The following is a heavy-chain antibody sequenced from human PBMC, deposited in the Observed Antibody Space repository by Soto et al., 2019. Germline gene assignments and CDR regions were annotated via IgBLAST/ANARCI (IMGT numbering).Heavy chain of an antibody. CDR1: GGSISSSSYY. CDR2: IYYSGST. J-gene: IGHJ6*02. CDR3: AGDRRQQLVRYYYGMDV. D-gene: IGHD6-13*01. V-gene: IGHV4-39*01. Sequence: SETLSLTCTVSGGSISSSSYYWGWIRQPPGKGLEWIGSIYYSGSTYYNPSLKSRVTISVDTSKNQFSLKLSSVTAADTAVYYCAGDRRQQLVRYYYGMDVWGQGTTVTVSS.